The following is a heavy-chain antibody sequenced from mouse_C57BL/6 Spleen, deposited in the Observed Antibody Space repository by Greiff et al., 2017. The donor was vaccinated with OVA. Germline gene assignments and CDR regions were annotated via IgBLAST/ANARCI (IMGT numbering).Heavy chain of an antibody. Sequence: QVQLQQPGAELVRPGSSVKLSCKASGYTFTSYWMHWVKQRPIQGLEWIGNIDPSDSETHYNQKFKDKATLTVDKSSSTAYMQLSSLTSEDSAVYYCARSGNYYGSSYDWYFDVWGTGTTVTVSS. CDR2: IDPSDSET. J-gene: IGHJ1*03. V-gene: IGHV1-52*01. D-gene: IGHD1-1*01. CDR1: GYTFTSYW. CDR3: ARSGNYYGSSYDWYFDV.